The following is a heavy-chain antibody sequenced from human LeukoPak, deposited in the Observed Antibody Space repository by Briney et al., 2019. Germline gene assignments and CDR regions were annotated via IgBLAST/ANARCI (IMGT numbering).Heavy chain of an antibody. CDR3: SRAYCGGDCYSKPHDAFDI. D-gene: IGHD2-21*02. V-gene: IGHV3-23*01. J-gene: IGHJ3*02. CDR1: GFTFSSYA. CDR2: ISGSGGST. Sequence: QPGGSLRLSCAASGFTFSSYAMNWVRQAPGKGLEWVSSISGSGGSTNYADSVKGRFAISRDNSKSTLYLQMNSLRAEDTAVYYCSRAYCGGDCYSKPHDAFDIWGQGTMVTVSS.